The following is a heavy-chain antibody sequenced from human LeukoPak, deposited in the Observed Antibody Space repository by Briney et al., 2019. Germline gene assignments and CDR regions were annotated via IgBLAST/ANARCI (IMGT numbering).Heavy chain of an antibody. J-gene: IGHJ5*02. V-gene: IGHV3-74*01. D-gene: IGHD3-16*01. CDR2: IDSDGSST. Sequence: GVSLRLSCAASGFNSSNYWMHWVHQGPGKGLVWVSRIDSDGSSTNYADSVKGRFTISRDSAKNTLYLQMNSLRAEDTAVYYCARGGGSYGWFDPWGQGTLVTVSS. CDR1: GFNSSNYW. CDR3: ARGGGSYGWFDP.